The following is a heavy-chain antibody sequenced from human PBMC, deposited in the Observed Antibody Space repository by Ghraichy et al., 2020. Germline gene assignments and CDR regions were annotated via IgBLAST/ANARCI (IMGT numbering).Heavy chain of an antibody. CDR3: AEWVFDY. D-gene: IGHD1-26*01. Sequence: SETLSLTCTVSGGSVSSGSYYWSWIRQPPGKGLEWIGYIYYSGSTNYNPSLKSRVTISVDTSKNQFSLKLSSVTAADTAVYYCAEWVFDYWGQGTLVTVSS. CDR1: GGSVSSGSYY. J-gene: IGHJ4*02. V-gene: IGHV4-61*01. CDR2: IYYSGST.